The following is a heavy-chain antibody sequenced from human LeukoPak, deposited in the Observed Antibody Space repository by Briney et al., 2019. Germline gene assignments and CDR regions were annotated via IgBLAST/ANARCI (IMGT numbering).Heavy chain of an antibody. CDR1: GGSISSYY. CDR2: IYYSGST. V-gene: IGHV4-59*08. J-gene: IGHJ4*02. CDR3: ARRIAVAGTRYFDY. Sequence: PSETLSLTCTVSGGSISSYYWSWIRQPPGKGLEWIGYIYYSGSTNYNPSLKSRVTISVDTSKNQFSLKLSSVTAADTAVYYCARRIAVAGTRYFDYRGQGTLVTVSS. D-gene: IGHD6-19*01.